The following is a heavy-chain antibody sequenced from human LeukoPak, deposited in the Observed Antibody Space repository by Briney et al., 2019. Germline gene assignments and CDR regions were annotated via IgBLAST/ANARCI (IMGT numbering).Heavy chain of an antibody. CDR3: AKEDDYNYIDY. Sequence: GGSLRLSCAASGFTFSSYAMSWVRQAPGKGLEWVTTISGSGATTYYADSVKGRFTISRDNSKNTLYLQVNNLRAEDTAVYYCAKEDDYNYIDYWGQGTLVTVSS. J-gene: IGHJ4*02. CDR2: ISGSGATT. V-gene: IGHV3-23*01. D-gene: IGHD5-24*01. CDR1: GFTFSSYA.